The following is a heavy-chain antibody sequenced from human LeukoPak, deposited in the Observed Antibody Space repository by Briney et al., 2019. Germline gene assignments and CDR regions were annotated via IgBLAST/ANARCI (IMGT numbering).Heavy chain of an antibody. CDR1: GFTFSSYA. CDR3: ARGAIFGVVHSADY. J-gene: IGHJ4*02. V-gene: IGHV3-23*01. CDR2: ISGSGGST. D-gene: IGHD3-3*01. Sequence: GGSLTLSCAASGFTFSSYAMSWVRQAPGKGLEWVSAISGSGGSTYYADSVKGRFTISRDNAKSSLYLQMNSLRAEDTAVYYCARGAIFGVVHSADYWGQGTLVTVSS.